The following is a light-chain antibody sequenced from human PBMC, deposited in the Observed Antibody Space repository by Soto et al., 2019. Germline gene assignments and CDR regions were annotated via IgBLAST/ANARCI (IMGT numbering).Light chain of an antibody. CDR3: QKYGSSFT. Sequence: EIVLTQSPGTLSLSPGEIATLSCRASQSVSSNYLAWYQHKPGQAPRLLIYGASSRATGIPDRFSGSGSGTDFTLTISRLEPEDFALYYCQKYGSSFTFGPGTKVDIK. V-gene: IGKV3-20*01. CDR1: QSVSSNY. CDR2: GAS. J-gene: IGKJ3*01.